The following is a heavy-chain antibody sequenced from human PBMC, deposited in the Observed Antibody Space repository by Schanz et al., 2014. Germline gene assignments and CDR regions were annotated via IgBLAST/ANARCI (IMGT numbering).Heavy chain of an antibody. CDR1: GFTFDDYG. J-gene: IGHJ3*02. CDR3: ARSYHDDDDYTRALDM. CDR2: IGRRGQVI. Sequence: EVQLVESGGGVARPGGSLRLSCAASGFTFDDYGMSWVRQAPGKGPEWVACIGRRGQVIYYADSMEGRFTISRDNAQNSLFLQMNSLRVEDTAVYYCARSYHDDDDYTRALDMWGQGTMVTVSS. V-gene: IGHV3-20*04. D-gene: IGHD3-16*01.